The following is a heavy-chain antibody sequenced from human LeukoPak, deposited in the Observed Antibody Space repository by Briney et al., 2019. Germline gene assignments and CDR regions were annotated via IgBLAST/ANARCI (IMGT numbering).Heavy chain of an antibody. D-gene: IGHD6-13*01. CDR1: GFTFSSYA. CDR3: AKEGDSSLILWFDP. V-gene: IGHV3-23*01. CDR2: ISGSGGST. J-gene: IGHJ5*02. Sequence: GGSLRLSCAASGFTFSSYAMSWVRQAPGKGLDCVSAISGSGGSTYYADSVKGRFTISRDNSKNTLYLQMNSLRAEDTAVYYCAKEGDSSLILWFDPWGQGTLVTVSS.